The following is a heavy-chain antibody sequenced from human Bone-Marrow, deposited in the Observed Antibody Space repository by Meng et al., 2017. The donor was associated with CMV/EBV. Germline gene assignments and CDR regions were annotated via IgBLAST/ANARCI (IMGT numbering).Heavy chain of an antibody. Sequence: GGSLRLSCAASGFTFSNYEMNWVRQAPGKGLEWVSNIINSGSTMYYADSVKGRFTISRDNAKNSLYLQMNSLRAEDTAVYYCARDPEDDQLLTFDYWGQGTLVTVSS. CDR3: ARDPEDDQLLTFDY. D-gene: IGHD2-2*01. J-gene: IGHJ4*02. CDR2: IINSGSTM. V-gene: IGHV3-48*03. CDR1: GFTFSNYE.